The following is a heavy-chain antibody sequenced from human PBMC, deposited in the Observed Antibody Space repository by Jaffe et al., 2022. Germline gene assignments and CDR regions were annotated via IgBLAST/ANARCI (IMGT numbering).Heavy chain of an antibody. J-gene: IGHJ6*03. CDR1: GFTFSSHA. CDR3: AKNYYSYYHMDV. CDR2: LSGGGGTT. Sequence: EEQLLESGGGLVQPGGSLRLSCAASGFTFSSHAMNWVRQAPGKGLEWVSSLSGGGGTTYYADSVKGRFTISRDNSKNMLYLQMNSLRADDTAVYYCAKNYYSYYHMDVWGKGTTVTVSS. V-gene: IGHV3-23*01.